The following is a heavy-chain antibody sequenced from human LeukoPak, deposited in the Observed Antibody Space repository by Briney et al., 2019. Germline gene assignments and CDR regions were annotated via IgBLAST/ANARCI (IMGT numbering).Heavy chain of an antibody. CDR3: ARDASSGWTRY. Sequence: PGRSLRLSCAASGFTFDDYAMNWVRQAPGKGLEWVSSISSSSSYIYYADSVKGRFTISRDNAKNSLYLQMNSLRAEDTAVYYCARDASSGWTRYWGQGTLVTVSS. CDR1: GFTFDDYA. V-gene: IGHV3-21*01. CDR2: ISSSSSYI. D-gene: IGHD6-19*01. J-gene: IGHJ4*02.